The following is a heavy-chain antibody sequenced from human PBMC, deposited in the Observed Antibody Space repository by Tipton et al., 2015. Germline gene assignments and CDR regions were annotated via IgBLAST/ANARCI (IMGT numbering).Heavy chain of an antibody. Sequence: TLSLTCSVPSDSISKYYWSWIRQPPGKELEWIGYIQYSGSTNYNPSLKSRVTISVDTSKTQFSLKMSSVTASDTAVYYCARARGRRGGLFDSWGQGTLVTVSS. CDR3: ARARGRRGGLFDS. CDR2: IQYSGST. D-gene: IGHD4-23*01. J-gene: IGHJ4*02. V-gene: IGHV4-59*01. CDR1: SDSISKYY.